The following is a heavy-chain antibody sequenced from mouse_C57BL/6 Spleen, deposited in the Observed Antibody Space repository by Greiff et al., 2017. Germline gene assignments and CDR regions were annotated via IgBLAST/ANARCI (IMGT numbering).Heavy chain of an antibody. CDR1: GYTFTSYW. CDR2: IYPGSGST. Sequence: VQLQESGAELVKPGASVKMSCKASGYTFTSYWITWVKQRPGQGLEWIGDIYPGSGSTNYNEKFKSKATLTVDTSSSTAYMQLSSLTSEDSAVYYCARNGNSFDYWGQGTTLTVSS. J-gene: IGHJ2*01. CDR3: ARNGNSFDY. V-gene: IGHV1-55*01. D-gene: IGHD2-1*01.